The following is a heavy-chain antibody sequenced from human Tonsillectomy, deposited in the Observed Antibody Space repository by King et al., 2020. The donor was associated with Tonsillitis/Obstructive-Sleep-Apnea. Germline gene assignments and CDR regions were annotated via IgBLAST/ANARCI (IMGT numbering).Heavy chain of an antibody. D-gene: IGHD5-12*01. CDR1: GFTVSSNY. CDR3: ARDAPDYLDAFDI. J-gene: IGHJ3*02. CDR2: IYSGGST. Sequence: VQLVESGGGLIQPGGSLRLSCAASGFTVSSNYMSWVRQAPGEGREWVSVIYSGGSTYYADSVKGRFTISRDNSKNTLYLQMNSLRAEDTAVYYCARDAPDYLDAFDIWGQGTMVTVSS. V-gene: IGHV3-53*01.